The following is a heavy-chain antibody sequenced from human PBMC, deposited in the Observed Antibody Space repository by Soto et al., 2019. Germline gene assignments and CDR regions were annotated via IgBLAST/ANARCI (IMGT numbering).Heavy chain of an antibody. D-gene: IGHD3-10*01. CDR1: CVSFSGSY. Sequence: PSETLSLTCAVYCVSFSGSYCLWIRQPPGKGLEWIGEVNHSGSTNYNPSLKSRVTISVDTSKNHCSLKLSSVTAADTAVYYCERHGSGNLYYYYGMDVWGQGTTVLVSS. J-gene: IGHJ6*02. CDR2: VNHSGST. CDR3: ERHGSGNLYYYYGMDV. V-gene: IGHV4-34*01.